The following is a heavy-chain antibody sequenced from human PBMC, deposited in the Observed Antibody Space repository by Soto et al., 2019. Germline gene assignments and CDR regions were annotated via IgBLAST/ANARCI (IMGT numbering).Heavy chain of an antibody. V-gene: IGHV4-30-2*03. CDR3: ARRGGATIMDY. D-gene: IGHD5-12*01. J-gene: IGHJ4*02. CDR1: GGSISSGGYS. CDR2: ISYSGST. Sequence: SETLSLTCAVSGGSISSGGYSWSWIRQPPGKGLEWIGSISYSGSTYYNPSLKSRVTISVDTSKNQFSLKLSSVTAADTAVYYCARRGGATIMDYWGQGTLVTVSS.